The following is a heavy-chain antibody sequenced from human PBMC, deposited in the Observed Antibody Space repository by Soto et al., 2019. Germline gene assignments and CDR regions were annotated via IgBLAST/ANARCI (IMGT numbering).Heavy chain of an antibody. CDR2: FYYRGST. V-gene: IGHV4-59*01. CDR3: ARGTLTSYFDY. J-gene: IGHJ4*02. Sequence: RSLTCTVSGGSISSYYWSWIRQPPGKGLEWIGYFYYRGSTNYNPSLKSRVTLSVDTSKNQFSLKLNSVTAADTAVYYCARGTLTSYFDYWGQGTLVTVSS. CDR1: GGSISSYY.